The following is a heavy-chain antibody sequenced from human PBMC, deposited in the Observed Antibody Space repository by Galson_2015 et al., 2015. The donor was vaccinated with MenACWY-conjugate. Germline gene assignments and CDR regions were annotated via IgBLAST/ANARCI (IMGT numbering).Heavy chain of an antibody. V-gene: IGHV6-1*01. D-gene: IGHD2-15*01. CDR1: GDSVSSNSAA. CDR3: ARGGGYCVGASCFSHYYYAMEV. J-gene: IGHJ6*02. CDR2: AYYRSKWFN. Sequence: CAISGDSVSSNSAAWNWIRQSPSRGLEWLGRAYYRSKWFNDYAVSVKSRLTINPDTSKNQFSLQLHSVTPEDTAVYYCARGGGYCVGASCFSHYYYAMEVSGQGTTVTVSS.